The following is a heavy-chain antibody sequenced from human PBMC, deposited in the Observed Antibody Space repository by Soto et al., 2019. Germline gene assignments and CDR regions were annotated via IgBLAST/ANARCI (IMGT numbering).Heavy chain of an antibody. J-gene: IGHJ4*02. D-gene: IGHD2-15*01. Sequence: EVQLVESGGGLVQPGGSLRLSCAASGFTFSSYWMHWVRQAPGKGLVWISRINTDGTYIHYADSVKGRFTISRDNAENTLYLQMHSLRVEDTAVYYCTRSALLWWALDSWGQGTLVTVSS. CDR3: TRSALLWWALDS. CDR2: INTDGTYI. V-gene: IGHV3-74*01. CDR1: GFTFSSYW.